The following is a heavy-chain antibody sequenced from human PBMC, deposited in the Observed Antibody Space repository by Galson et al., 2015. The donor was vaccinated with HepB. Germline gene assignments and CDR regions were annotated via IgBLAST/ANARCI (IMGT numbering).Heavy chain of an antibody. D-gene: IGHD3-10*01. V-gene: IGHV3-33*01. CDR3: ARDGGSGSTPSVATKNNNYYYGLDV. CDR2: TYYDGTSK. J-gene: IGHJ6*02. CDR1: RFSFSSYG. Sequence: SLRLSCAASRFSFSSYGMHWVRQAPGKGLEWVAVTYYDGTSKYYADSVKGRFTISRDNSNNTLSLQMNSLRAEDTAVYYCARDGGSGSTPSVATKNNNYYYGLDVWGQGTTVTVSS.